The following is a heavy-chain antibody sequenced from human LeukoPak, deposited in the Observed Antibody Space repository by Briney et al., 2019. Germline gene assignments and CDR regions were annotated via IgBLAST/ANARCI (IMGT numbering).Heavy chain of an antibody. D-gene: IGHD4-17*01. Sequence: SQTLSLTCTVSGGSVSSGGYFWSWIRQPPGKGLEWIGYIYYSGSTYYNPSLKSRVTISVDTSKNQFSLKLSSVTAADTAVYYCARQVINYYGDAAWFDPWGQGTLVTVSS. J-gene: IGHJ5*02. CDR1: GGSVSSGGYF. V-gene: IGHV4-30-4*08. CDR3: ARQVINYYGDAAWFDP. CDR2: IYYSGST.